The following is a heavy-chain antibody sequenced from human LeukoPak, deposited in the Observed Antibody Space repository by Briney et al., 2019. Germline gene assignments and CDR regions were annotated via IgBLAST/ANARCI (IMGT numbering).Heavy chain of an antibody. V-gene: IGHV3-66*01. CDR2: IYSGGST. D-gene: IGHD3-10*01. CDR1: GFTVSSYY. CDR3: ARNPWFGELSWFDP. J-gene: IGHJ5*02. Sequence: GGSLRLSCAASGFTVSSYYMSWVRQSPGKGLEWVSDIYSGGSTYYADSVKGRFTFSRDKSNNTLYLQMNSLRAEDTAVYYCARNPWFGELSWFDPWGQGNLVTVSS.